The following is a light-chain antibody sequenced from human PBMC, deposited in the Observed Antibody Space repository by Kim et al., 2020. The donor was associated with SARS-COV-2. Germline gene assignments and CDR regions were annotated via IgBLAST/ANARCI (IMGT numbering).Light chain of an antibody. CDR3: CSFAGSSTLV. V-gene: IGLV2-23*02. CDR1: SGDIGSYNL. Sequence: GQSITISCTGTSGDIGSYNLVSWYQQHPGKAPKRMIYEVTKRPSGLSNRFSGSKSGYTASLTISGLQAEDEAAYYCCSFAGSSTLVFGGGTQLTVL. CDR2: EVT. J-gene: IGLJ2*01.